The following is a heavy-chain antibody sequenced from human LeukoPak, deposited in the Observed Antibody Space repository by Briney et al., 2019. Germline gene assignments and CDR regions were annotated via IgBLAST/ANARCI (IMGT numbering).Heavy chain of an antibody. Sequence: AGGSLRLSCAASGFTFSSYAMSWVRQAPGKGLEWVSAISGSGGSTYYADSVKGRFTISRDNSENTLYLQMNSLRAEDTAVYYCAKDLDTVTTSYMDVWGKGTTVTVSS. V-gene: IGHV3-23*01. CDR2: ISGSGGST. D-gene: IGHD4-17*01. J-gene: IGHJ6*03. CDR1: GFTFSSYA. CDR3: AKDLDTVTTSYMDV.